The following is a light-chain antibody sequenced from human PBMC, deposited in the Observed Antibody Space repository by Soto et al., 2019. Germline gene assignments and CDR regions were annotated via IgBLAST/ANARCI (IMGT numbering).Light chain of an antibody. Sequence: QSVLTQPASVSGSPGQSITISCTGSSSDIGSYSYVSWYQHHPGTAPKLMIYEVDSRPSGVSNRFSGSKSGNTASLTTSGLQAGDEGDYYCSSYTSSNTLLFGGGTKLTVL. CDR2: EVD. CDR3: SSYTSSNTLL. CDR1: SSDIGSYSY. J-gene: IGLJ2*01. V-gene: IGLV2-14*01.